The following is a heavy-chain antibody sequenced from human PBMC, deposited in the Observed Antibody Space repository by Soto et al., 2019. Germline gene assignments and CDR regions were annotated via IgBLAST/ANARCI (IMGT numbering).Heavy chain of an antibody. V-gene: IGHV3-21*01. D-gene: IGHD3-3*01. CDR1: GCTFSSYS. CDR2: ISSSSSYI. CDR3: SRDREGIKIFGAFDI. Sequence: PVGSLRLSCAASGCTFSSYSMNWVRQAPGKGLEWVSSISSSSSYIYYADSVKGRFTIPRDNAKNSLYLQMNSLRAEDTAVYYCSRDREGIKIFGAFDIWGQGTMVTVS. J-gene: IGHJ3*02.